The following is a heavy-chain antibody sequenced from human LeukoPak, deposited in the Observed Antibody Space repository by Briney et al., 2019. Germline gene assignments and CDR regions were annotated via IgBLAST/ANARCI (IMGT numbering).Heavy chain of an antibody. CDR3: ARNPRGYSYANYPN. Sequence: PGGSLRLSCAASGFTFSSYWMSWVRQAPGKGLEWVANIKQDGSEKYYVDSVKGRFTISRDNAKDSLYLQMNSLRAEDTAVYYCARNPRGYSYANYPNWGQGTLVTVSS. CDR2: IKQDGSEK. V-gene: IGHV3-7*01. J-gene: IGHJ4*02. D-gene: IGHD5-18*01. CDR1: GFTFSSYW.